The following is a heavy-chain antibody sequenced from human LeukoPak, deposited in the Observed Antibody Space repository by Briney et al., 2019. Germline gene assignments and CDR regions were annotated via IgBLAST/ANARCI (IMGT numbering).Heavy chain of an antibody. D-gene: IGHD6-19*01. J-gene: IGHJ4*02. V-gene: IGHV3-74*01. CDR3: AKGYNAGWYFFFDY. CDR2: INPDGSTT. Sequence: PGGSLRLSCVASGFTFSSYWMHWVRQVPGKGLLWVSHINPDGSTTSYADSVKGRFTISRDNAKNTLYLQMNSLRADDTAVYYCAKGYNAGWYFFFDYWGQGTLVTVSS. CDR1: GFTFSSYW.